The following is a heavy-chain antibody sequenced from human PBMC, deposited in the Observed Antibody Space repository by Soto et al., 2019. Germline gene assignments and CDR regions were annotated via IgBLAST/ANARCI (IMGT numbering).Heavy chain of an antibody. Sequence: GGSLRLSCAASGFTFSSYAMSWVRQAPGKGLEWVSAISGSGGSTYYADSVKGRFTISRDNSKNTLYLQMNSLRAEDTAVYYCAKGRVPVYYYGMDVWGQGTTVTVSS. D-gene: IGHD1-1*01. J-gene: IGHJ6*02. V-gene: IGHV3-23*01. CDR2: ISGSGGST. CDR3: AKGRVPVYYYGMDV. CDR1: GFTFSSYA.